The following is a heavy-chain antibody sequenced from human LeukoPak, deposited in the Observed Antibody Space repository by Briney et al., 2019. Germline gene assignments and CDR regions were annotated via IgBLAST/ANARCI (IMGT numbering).Heavy chain of an antibody. CDR1: GYTFTSYD. J-gene: IGHJ3*02. Sequence: GASVKVSCKASGYTFTSYDINWVRQATGQGLEWMGWMNPNSGNTGYAQKFQGRVTITRNTSISTAYMELSSLRSEDTAAYYCARVVPAANIHDAFDIWGQGTMVTVSS. CDR3: ARVVPAANIHDAFDI. CDR2: MNPNSGNT. D-gene: IGHD2-2*01. V-gene: IGHV1-8*03.